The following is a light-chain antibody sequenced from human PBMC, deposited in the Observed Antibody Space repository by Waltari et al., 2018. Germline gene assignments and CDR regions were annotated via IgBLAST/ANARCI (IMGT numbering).Light chain of an antibody. CDR2: AAS. CDR1: QSISSY. CDR3: QQSYSTPRVT. V-gene: IGKV1-39*01. J-gene: IGKJ2*01. Sequence: DIQMTQSPSSLSASVGARVTITCRARQSISSYLNCYQQKPGKAPKLLIYAASSLQSGVPSRFSGSGSGTDFTLTISSLQPEDFATYYCQQSYSTPRVTFGQGTKLEIK.